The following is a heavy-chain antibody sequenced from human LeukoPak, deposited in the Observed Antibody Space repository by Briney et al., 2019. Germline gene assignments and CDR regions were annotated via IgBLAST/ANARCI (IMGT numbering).Heavy chain of an antibody. V-gene: IGHV4-4*07. CDR1: GGSISGYY. CDR3: ARDSYDFWSGYYNAPLY. J-gene: IGHJ4*02. Sequence: SETLSLTCTVSGGSISGYYWSWIRQPAGKGLEWIGRIYTSGTTHDNPSLKSRVTMSVDTSKNQVSLKVSSVTAADTAVYYCARDSYDFWSGYYNAPLYWGQGTLVTVSS. CDR2: IYTSGTT. D-gene: IGHD3-3*01.